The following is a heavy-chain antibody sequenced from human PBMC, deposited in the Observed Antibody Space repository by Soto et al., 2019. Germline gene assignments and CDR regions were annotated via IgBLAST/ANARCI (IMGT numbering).Heavy chain of an antibody. Sequence: ASVKVSCTASGYTFTNYGISWVRQAPGQGLEWMGWFSAYNGNTDYAQKVQGRVTITTDTSTTTAYMELRSLRSDDTAVYYCARAPSAPGDYLDYWGQGTLVTVSS. CDR2: FSAYNGNT. CDR1: GYTFTNYG. J-gene: IGHJ4*02. CDR3: ARAPSAPGDYLDY. V-gene: IGHV1-18*04.